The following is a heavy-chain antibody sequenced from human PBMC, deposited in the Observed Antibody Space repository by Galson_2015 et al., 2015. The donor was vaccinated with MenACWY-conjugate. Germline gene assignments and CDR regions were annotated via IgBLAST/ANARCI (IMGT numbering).Heavy chain of an antibody. D-gene: IGHD1-26*01. CDR2: ISPDDSNT. CDR1: GYNFSTYW. V-gene: IGHV5-51*01. Sequence: QSGAEVKKPGESLKISCKGSGYNFSTYWIGWVRQMPGKGLEWMGPISPDDSNTRYSPAFQGQVTISADRSISTAYLQWNTLQASDTAIYYCARHPPGGRGMDVWGQGTTVTVSS. J-gene: IGHJ6*02. CDR3: ARHPPGGRGMDV.